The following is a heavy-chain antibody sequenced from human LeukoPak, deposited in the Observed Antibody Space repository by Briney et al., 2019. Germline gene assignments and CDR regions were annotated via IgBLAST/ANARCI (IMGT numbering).Heavy chain of an antibody. Sequence: PGGSLRLSCAASGFTFSSYAMSWVRQAPGKGLEWVSAICGSGGSTYYADSVKGRFTISRDNSKNTLYLQMNSLRAEDTAVYYCAKPGHLDYYDSSGYHFDYWGQGTLVTVSS. V-gene: IGHV3-23*01. CDR2: ICGSGGST. D-gene: IGHD3-22*01. J-gene: IGHJ4*02. CDR1: GFTFSSYA. CDR3: AKPGHLDYYDSSGYHFDY.